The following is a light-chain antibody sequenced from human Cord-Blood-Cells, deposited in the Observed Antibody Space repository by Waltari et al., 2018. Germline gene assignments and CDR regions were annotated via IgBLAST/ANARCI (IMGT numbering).Light chain of an antibody. CDR1: QSLVHSDGNTY. CDR2: KVS. J-gene: IGKJ2*01. V-gene: IGKV2-30*02. Sequence: MTQSPLSLPVTLGQPASISCRSSQSLVHSDGNTYLNWFQQRPGQSPRRLIYKVSNRDSGVPDRFSGSGSGTDFTLKISRVEAEDVGVYYCMQGTHWLYTFGQGTKLEIK. CDR3: MQGTHWLYT.